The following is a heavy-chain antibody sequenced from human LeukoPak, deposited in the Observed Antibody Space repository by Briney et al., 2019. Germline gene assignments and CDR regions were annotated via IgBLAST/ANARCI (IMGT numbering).Heavy chain of an antibody. CDR1: GGSISSYY. Sequence: PSETLSLTCTVSGGSISSYYWSWIRQPPGRGLEWIGDIYYSGSTNYNPSLKRRVTISVATSKNQFSLKLSSVTAADTAVYYCARERIAVAGGYYFDYWGQGTLVTVSS. J-gene: IGHJ4*02. CDR3: ARERIAVAGGYYFDY. CDR2: IYYSGST. V-gene: IGHV4-59*01. D-gene: IGHD6-19*01.